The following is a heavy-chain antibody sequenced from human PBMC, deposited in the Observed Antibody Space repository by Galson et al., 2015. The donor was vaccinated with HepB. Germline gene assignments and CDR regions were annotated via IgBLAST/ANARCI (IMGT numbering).Heavy chain of an antibody. CDR1: GYTFTSYG. CDR2: ISAYNGNT. J-gene: IGHJ4*02. D-gene: IGHD2-15*01. CDR3: ARSYCSGGSCYSTFDY. Sequence: SVKVSCKASGYTFTSYGISWVRQAPGQGLEWMGWISAYNGNTNYAQKLQGRVTMTTDTSTSTAYMELRSLRSDDTAVYYCARSYCSGGSCYSTFDYWGQGTLVTVSS. V-gene: IGHV1-18*01.